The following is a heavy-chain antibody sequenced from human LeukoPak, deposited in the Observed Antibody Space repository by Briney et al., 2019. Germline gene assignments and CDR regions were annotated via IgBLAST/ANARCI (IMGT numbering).Heavy chain of an antibody. CDR3: ARGRAYYDFWSGYRENGHPYYFDY. V-gene: IGHV4-34*01. CDR1: GGSFGGYY. J-gene: IGHJ4*02. Sequence: SETLSLTCAVYGGSFGGYYWSWIRQPPGKGLEWLGEINHSGSTNYNPSLKSRVTISVDTTKNQFSLKLSSVTAADAAVYYCARGRAYYDFWSGYRENGHPYYFDYWGQGTLVTVSS. CDR2: INHSGST. D-gene: IGHD3-3*01.